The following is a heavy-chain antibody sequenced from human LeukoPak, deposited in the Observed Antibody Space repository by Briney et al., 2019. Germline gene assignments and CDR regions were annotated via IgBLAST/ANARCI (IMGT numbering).Heavy chain of an antibody. D-gene: IGHD3-22*01. J-gene: IGHJ3*02. V-gene: IGHV3-23*01. CDR1: GFTFSSYA. CDR3: ARVLRVVVIKGDAFDI. Sequence: GGSLRLSCAASGFTFSSYAMSWVRQAPGKGLEWVSGISGSGGTTYFADSVRGRFTISRDNAKNSLYLQMNSLRAEDTAVYYCARVLRVVVIKGDAFDIWGQGTMVTVSS. CDR2: ISGSGGTT.